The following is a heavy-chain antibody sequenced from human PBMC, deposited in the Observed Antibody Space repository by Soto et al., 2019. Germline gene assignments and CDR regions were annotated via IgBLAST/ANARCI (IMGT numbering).Heavy chain of an antibody. J-gene: IGHJ6*02. CDR1: GYTFPGYY. D-gene: IGHD6-13*01. Sequence: ASVKVSCKASGYTFPGYYMHWVRQAPGQGLEWMGWINPNSGGTNYAQKFQGWVTMTRDTSISTAYMELSRLRSDDTAVYYCAREMVEQQLVEYRGVSYYYYGMDVWGQGTTVNVSS. CDR3: AREMVEQQLVEYRGVSYYYYGMDV. CDR2: INPNSGGT. V-gene: IGHV1-2*04.